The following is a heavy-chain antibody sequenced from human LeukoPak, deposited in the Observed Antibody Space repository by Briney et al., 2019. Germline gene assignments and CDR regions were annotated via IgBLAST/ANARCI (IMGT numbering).Heavy chain of an antibody. CDR1: GYTFTNYD. CDR2: MNPNSGTT. D-gene: IGHD6-13*01. J-gene: IGHJ4*02. Sequence: ASVKVSCTASGYTFTNYDINWVRQASGQGLEWMGWMNPNSGTTGSAQKFQGRVTMTSNTSISTAYMELSSLRSEDTAVYYCARGLRREQQLLRAFDYWGQGTLVTVSS. CDR3: ARGLRREQQLLRAFDY. V-gene: IGHV1-8*01.